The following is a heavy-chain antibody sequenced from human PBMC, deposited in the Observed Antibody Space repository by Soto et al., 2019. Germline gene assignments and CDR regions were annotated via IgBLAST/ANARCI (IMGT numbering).Heavy chain of an antibody. CDR3: ARYCSGVSCEADY. CDR2: INHSGST. J-gene: IGHJ4*02. D-gene: IGHD2-15*01. CDR1: GGSFSGYY. Sequence: SETLSLTCAVYGGSFSGYYWSWIRQPPGKGLEWIGEINHSGSTNYNPSLKSRVAISVDTSKNQFSLKLSSVTAADTAVYYCARYCSGVSCEADYWGQGTLVTAPQ. V-gene: IGHV4-34*01.